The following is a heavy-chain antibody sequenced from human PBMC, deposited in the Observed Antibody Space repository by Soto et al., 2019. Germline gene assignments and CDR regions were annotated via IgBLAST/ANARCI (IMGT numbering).Heavy chain of an antibody. Sequence: QVQLVQSGAEVNKPGASVKVSCKASGYTFTSYDINWVRQATGQGLVWMGWMNPNSGNTGYAQKFQGRVTMTRNTSISTAYMELSSLRSEDTAVYYCARGHVDTAMVTAGFDPWGQGTLVTVSS. D-gene: IGHD5-18*01. CDR3: ARGHVDTAMVTAGFDP. J-gene: IGHJ5*02. CDR1: GYTFTSYD. V-gene: IGHV1-8*01. CDR2: MNPNSGNT.